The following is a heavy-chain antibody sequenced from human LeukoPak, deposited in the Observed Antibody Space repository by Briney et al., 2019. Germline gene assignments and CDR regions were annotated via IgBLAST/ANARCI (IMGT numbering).Heavy chain of an antibody. CDR2: ISYDGSNK. D-gene: IGHD3-22*01. CDR3: AREGDTSTYYYDSSGYYRQPAFDY. Sequence: QSGGSLRLSCAASGFTFSSYAMHWVRQAPGKGLEWVAVISYDGSNKYYADSVKGRFTISRDNSKNTLYLLMNSLRAEDTAVYYCAREGDTSTYYYDSSGYYRQPAFDYWGQGTLVTVSS. J-gene: IGHJ4*02. CDR1: GFTFSSYA. V-gene: IGHV3-30-3*01.